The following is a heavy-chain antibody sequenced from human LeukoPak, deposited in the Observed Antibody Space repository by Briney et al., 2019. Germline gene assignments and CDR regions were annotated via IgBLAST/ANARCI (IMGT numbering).Heavy chain of an antibody. D-gene: IGHD3-3*01. Sequence: PGGSLRLSCAASGFTFSSYAMSWVRQAPGKGLEWVSAISGSGGSTYYADSVKGRFTISRDNSKNTLYLQMNSLRAEDTAVYYCAKDEPIFGVSIGGNDYWGQGTLVTVSS. CDR1: GFTFSSYA. CDR3: AKDEPIFGVSIGGNDY. V-gene: IGHV3-23*01. J-gene: IGHJ4*02. CDR2: ISGSGGST.